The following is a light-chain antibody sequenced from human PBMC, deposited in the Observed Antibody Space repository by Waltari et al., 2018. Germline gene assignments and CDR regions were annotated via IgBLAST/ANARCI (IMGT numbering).Light chain of an antibody. CDR1: SSDVGGYNY. CDR3: SSYTSSSTWV. V-gene: IGLV2-14*03. Sequence: QSALTQPASVSGSPGQSITISCTGTSSDVGGYNYVSWYQQHPGKAPKVMIYDVSNRPSVVSNRFSGSKSGNPASLTISGLQAEDEADYYCSSYTSSSTWVFGGGTKLTVL. J-gene: IGLJ3*02. CDR2: DVS.